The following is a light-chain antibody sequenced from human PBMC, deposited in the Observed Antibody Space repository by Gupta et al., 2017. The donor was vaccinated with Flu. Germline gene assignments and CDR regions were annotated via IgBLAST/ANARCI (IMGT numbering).Light chain of an antibody. CDR2: DAS. J-gene: IGKJ2*01. V-gene: IGKV3-11*01. Sequence: EIVLTQSPATLSLSPGERATLSCRASQSVSSFLAWYQQRPGQAPRLLIYDASKRAAGIPARFSGRGSGTDFTLTISSVEPEDFAVYYCQQRSRWWTFGQGTRLEIK. CDR1: QSVSSF. CDR3: QQRSRWWT.